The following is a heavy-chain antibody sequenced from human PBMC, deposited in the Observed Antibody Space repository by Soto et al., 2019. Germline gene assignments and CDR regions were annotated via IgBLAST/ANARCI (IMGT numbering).Heavy chain of an antibody. D-gene: IGHD1-7*01. CDR3: ARDVRGLAGTYYYYYMDV. CDR2: VTDSGSKT. CDR1: GFTFSNYA. J-gene: IGHJ6*03. V-gene: IGHV3-23*04. Sequence: EVQVVESGGGLVQRGGSLRLSCAASGFTFSNYAMTWVRQAPGKGLEWVSTVTDSGSKTYYADSVKGRFTISRDNSKNKLYLQMSSLRAEDTALYYCARDVRGLAGTYYYYYMDVWGKGTSVTVSS.